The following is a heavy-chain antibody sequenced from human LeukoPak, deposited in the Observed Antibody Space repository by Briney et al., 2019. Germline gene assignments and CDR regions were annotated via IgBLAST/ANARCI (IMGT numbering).Heavy chain of an antibody. J-gene: IGHJ4*02. CDR3: ARADDMLTDY. CDR1: GYIFAHNG. CDR2: ISAYNGDT. D-gene: IGHD3-9*01. Sequence: ASVKVSCKTSGYIFAHNGISWVRQAPGQGPEWMGWISAYNGDTNYAQKFQGRVTMTRNTSISTAYMELSSLRSEDTAVYYCARADDMLTDYWGQGTLVTVSS. V-gene: IGHV1-18*01.